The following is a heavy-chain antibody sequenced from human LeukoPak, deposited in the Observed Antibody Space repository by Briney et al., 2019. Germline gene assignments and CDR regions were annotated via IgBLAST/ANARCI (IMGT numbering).Heavy chain of an antibody. V-gene: IGHV3-21*01. CDR2: ISSSRSYI. D-gene: IGHD2-15*01. J-gene: IGHJ6*03. CDR3: ARGVRYCSGGNCYSNTLTYMDV. Sequence: PGGSLRLSCAASGFTFSSCAMSWVRQAPGKGLEWVSSISSSRSYIYYADSVMGRFTISRDNARNSLSLHMNSLRAEDTAVYYCARGVRYCSGGNCYSNTLTYMDVWGKGTTVTVSS. CDR1: GFTFSSCA.